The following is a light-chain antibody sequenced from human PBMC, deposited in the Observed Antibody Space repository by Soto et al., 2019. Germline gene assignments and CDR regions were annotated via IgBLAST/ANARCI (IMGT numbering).Light chain of an antibody. CDR3: QSYDSSLSGWGV. Sequence: HSVLTQPPSVSGAPGQRVTISCTGSSSNIGAGYDVHWYQQLPGTAPKLLIYGTSTRPSGVPDRFSGSKSGTSASLAITGLQAEDEADYYCQSYDSSLSGWGVFGGGTKLTVL. V-gene: IGLV1-40*01. J-gene: IGLJ2*01. CDR2: GTS. CDR1: SSNIGAGYD.